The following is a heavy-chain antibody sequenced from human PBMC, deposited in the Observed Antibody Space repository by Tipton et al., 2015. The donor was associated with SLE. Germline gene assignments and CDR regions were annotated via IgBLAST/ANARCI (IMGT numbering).Heavy chain of an antibody. V-gene: IGHV3-74*01. CDR3: ARDSTGPKDY. D-gene: IGHD1-7*01. Sequence: SLRLSCAASGFTLNNDWMHWVRQAPGKGLVWVSRIKPDGRTINYADVVKGRFTISRDSAENTLYLQMNSLRAEDTAVYYCARDSTGPKDYWGQGTLVTVSS. CDR2: IKPDGRTI. J-gene: IGHJ4*02. CDR1: GFTLNNDW.